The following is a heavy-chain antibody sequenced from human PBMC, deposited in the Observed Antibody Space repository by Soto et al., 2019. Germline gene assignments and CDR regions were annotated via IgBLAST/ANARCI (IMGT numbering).Heavy chain of an antibody. CDR1: GVTFSDYH. J-gene: IGHJ3*02. V-gene: IGHV3-11*05. D-gene: IGHD3-22*01. Sequence: GGSRRLSCAASGVTFSDYHMSGICPAPRKGLEWVSYISSSSYTNYADSVKGRFTISRDNAKNSLYLQMNSLRAEDTAVYYCARDRALRVGTMIVVVRELAFDIWGQGT. CDR3: ARDRALRVGTMIVVVRELAFDI. CDR2: ISSSSYT.